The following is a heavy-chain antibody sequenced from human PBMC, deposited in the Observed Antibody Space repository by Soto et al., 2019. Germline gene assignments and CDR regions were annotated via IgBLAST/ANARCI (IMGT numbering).Heavy chain of an antibody. Sequence: SETLSLTCTVSGGSISSSSYYWGWIRQPPGKGLEWIGSIYYSGSTYYNPSLKSRVTISVDTSKNQFSLKLSSVTAADTAVYYCARGELLRAPFDYWGQGTLVTVSS. CDR3: ARGELLRAPFDY. D-gene: IGHD1-26*01. CDR1: GGSISSSSYY. V-gene: IGHV4-39*07. CDR2: IYYSGST. J-gene: IGHJ4*02.